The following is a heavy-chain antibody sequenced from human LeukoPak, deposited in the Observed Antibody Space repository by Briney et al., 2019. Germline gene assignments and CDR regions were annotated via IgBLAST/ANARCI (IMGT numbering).Heavy chain of an antibody. D-gene: IGHD2-15*01. CDR3: ARDIVVVVAATPYYYMDV. J-gene: IGHJ6*03. V-gene: IGHV4-39*07. Sequence: SETLSLTCTVSGDSIRSTSYYWGWIRQPPGKGLEWIGSIYYSGSTYYNPSLKSRVTISVDTSKNQFSLKLSSVTAADTAVYYCARDIVVVVAATPYYYMDVWGKGTTVTVSS. CDR2: IYYSGST. CDR1: GDSIRSTSYY.